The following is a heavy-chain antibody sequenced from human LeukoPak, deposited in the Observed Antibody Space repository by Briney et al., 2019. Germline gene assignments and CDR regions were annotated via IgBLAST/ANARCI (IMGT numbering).Heavy chain of an antibody. CDR2: IYRGGST. CDR1: GFTVSSNY. Sequence: PGGSLRLSCAASGFTVSSNYMSWVRQTPGKGPEWVSVIYRGGSTYYADSVKGRFTISRDNSKNTVYLQMNSLRAEDTAVYYCARVVDYYDSSGYYYDYWGQGTLVTVSS. J-gene: IGHJ4*02. V-gene: IGHV3-66*01. D-gene: IGHD3-22*01. CDR3: ARVVDYYDSSGYYYDY.